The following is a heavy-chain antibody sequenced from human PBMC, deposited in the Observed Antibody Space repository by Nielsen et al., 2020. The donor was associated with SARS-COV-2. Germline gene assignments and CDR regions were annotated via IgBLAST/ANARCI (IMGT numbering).Heavy chain of an antibody. D-gene: IGHD6-25*01. CDR3: AKDSGNWYLDL. V-gene: IGHV3-23*03. Sequence: GGSLRLSCAASGFTFGNYAMIWVRQAPGKGLDWVSVIYGGGTNTAYADSVQGRFSVFRDNSKNTLYLQMDNLRVDDTAVYYCAKDSGNWYLDLWGRGTLDTVSS. J-gene: IGHJ2*01. CDR1: GFTFGNYA. CDR2: IYGGGTNT.